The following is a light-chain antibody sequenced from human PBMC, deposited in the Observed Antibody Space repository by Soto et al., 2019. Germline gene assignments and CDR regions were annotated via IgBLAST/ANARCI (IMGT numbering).Light chain of an antibody. V-gene: IGKV1-39*01. CDR3: QQYNGWPRT. CDR1: QYIGRY. CDR2: AAS. J-gene: IGKJ1*01. Sequence: DIQMTQSPSSLSASVGDRVTITCRAGQYIGRYLNWYQQKPGKAPKLLIYAASSLHSGVPSRFSGSGSGTDFTLTISSLQSEDFAVYYCQQYNGWPRTFGQGTKVDI.